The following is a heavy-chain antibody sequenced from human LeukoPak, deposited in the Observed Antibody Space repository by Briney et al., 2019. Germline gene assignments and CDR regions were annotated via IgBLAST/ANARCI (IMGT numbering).Heavy chain of an antibody. CDR2: IRYDGSKK. J-gene: IGHJ3*02. D-gene: IGHD3-3*01. Sequence: GGSLRLSGAASGFTFSSHGMHWVRQAPGKGLEWVAFIRYDGSKKYYADSVKGRFTISRDNSKNTLYLQMNSLRAEDTAVYYCAKGGRAYYDFWSGLDAFDIWGQGTMVTVSS. CDR1: GFTFSSHG. V-gene: IGHV3-30*02. CDR3: AKGGRAYYDFWSGLDAFDI.